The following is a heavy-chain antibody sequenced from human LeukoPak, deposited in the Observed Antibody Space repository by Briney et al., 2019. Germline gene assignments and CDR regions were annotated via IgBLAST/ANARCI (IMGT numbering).Heavy chain of an antibody. CDR1: GFALSSHW. CDR3: ARNNGMDV. Sequence: GGSLRLSCAASGFALSSHWMTWVCQVPGRGPEWVANVNRNGSETYYLDSVKGRFTISKDSAKNSLYLQMNSLRAEDTALYHCARNNGMDVWGQGTTVIVSS. CDR2: VNRNGSET. V-gene: IGHV3-7*03. J-gene: IGHJ6*02.